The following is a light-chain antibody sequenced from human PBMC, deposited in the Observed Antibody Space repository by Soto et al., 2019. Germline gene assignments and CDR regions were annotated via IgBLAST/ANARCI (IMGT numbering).Light chain of an antibody. CDR3: SSYGGSNTVV. CDR2: EVS. CDR1: SSDVGGYNY. J-gene: IGLJ2*01. Sequence: QSALTQPPSASGSPGQSVTISCTGSSSDVGGYNYVSWYQQHPGKAPKLMIYEVSKRPSGVPDRLSGSKSGSTASLTVSGLQAEDEADDYCSSYGGSNTVVFGGGTKLTVL. V-gene: IGLV2-8*01.